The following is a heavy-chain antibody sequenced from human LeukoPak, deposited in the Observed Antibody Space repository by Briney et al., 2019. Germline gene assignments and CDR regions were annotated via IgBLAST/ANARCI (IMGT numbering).Heavy chain of an antibody. Sequence: GGSLRLSCAASGFTFNDYYMSWIRQAPGKGLEWISYIGSSGGSINYADSVKGRFAISRDNAKNSLYLQMNSLRAEDTAMYYCARGRYSGTTYYFDYWGQGALVTVSS. CDR3: ARGRYSGTTYYFDY. V-gene: IGHV3-11*01. CDR2: IGSSGGSI. CDR1: GFTFNDYY. D-gene: IGHD5-12*01. J-gene: IGHJ4*02.